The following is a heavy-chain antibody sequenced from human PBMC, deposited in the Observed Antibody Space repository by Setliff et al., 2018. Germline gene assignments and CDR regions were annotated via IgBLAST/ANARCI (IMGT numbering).Heavy chain of an antibody. D-gene: IGHD2-2*01. CDR2: INHSGST. Sequence: SETLSLTCAVYGGSFSGYYWSWIRQPPGKVLEWIGEINHSGSTNYNPSLKSRVTISVDTPKNQFSLKLSSVTAADTAVYYCARGVYCSSTSCSPGLNWFDPWGQGTLVTVSS. CDR1: GGSFSGYY. V-gene: IGHV4-34*01. CDR3: ARGVYCSSTSCSPGLNWFDP. J-gene: IGHJ5*02.